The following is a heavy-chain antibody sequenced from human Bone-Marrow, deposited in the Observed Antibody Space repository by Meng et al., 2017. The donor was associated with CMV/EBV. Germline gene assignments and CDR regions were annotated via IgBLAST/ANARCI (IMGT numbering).Heavy chain of an antibody. V-gene: IGHV4-39*07. D-gene: IGHD6-6*01. Sequence: GSLRLSCTVSGGSNSSSSYYWGWIRQPPGKGLEWIGSIYYSGFTYYNPSLKSRVTISVDTSKNQFSLKLSSVTAADTAVYYCARGEYSSSLRVPNWFDPWGQGTLVTVSS. CDR3: ARGEYSSSLRVPNWFDP. J-gene: IGHJ5*02. CDR1: GGSNSSSSYY. CDR2: IYYSGFT.